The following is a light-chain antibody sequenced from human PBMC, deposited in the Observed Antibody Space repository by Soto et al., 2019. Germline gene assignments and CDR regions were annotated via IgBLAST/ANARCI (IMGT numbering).Light chain of an antibody. CDR2: GAS. Sequence: EIILTQSPANLSVSPGQGATLSCRASQRISSNLAWYQQKPGQPPRLLIYGASTRATGIPARVSGSGSETEFTLTISSLQSEDFAVYYCHQYNNWPPWTFGQGTRVEIK. J-gene: IGKJ1*01. CDR1: QRISSN. V-gene: IGKV3-15*01. CDR3: HQYNNWPPWT.